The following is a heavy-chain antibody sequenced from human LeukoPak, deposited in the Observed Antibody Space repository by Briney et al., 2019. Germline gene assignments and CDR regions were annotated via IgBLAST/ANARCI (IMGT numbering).Heavy chain of an antibody. V-gene: IGHV4-39*07. J-gene: IGHJ4*02. Sequence: SETLSLTCTVSGGSISSSSYYWGWIRQPPGKGLEWIGSIYYSGSTYYNPSLKSRVTISVDASKNQFSLKLSSVTAADTAVYYCARDQAGTFDYWGQGTLVTVSS. CDR1: GGSISSSSYY. CDR3: ARDQAGTFDY. CDR2: IYYSGST. D-gene: IGHD6-13*01.